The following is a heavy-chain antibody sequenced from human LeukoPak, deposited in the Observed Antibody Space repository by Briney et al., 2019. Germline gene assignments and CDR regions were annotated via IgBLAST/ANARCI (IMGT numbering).Heavy chain of an antibody. CDR1: GGSISSYY. CDR2: IYYSGST. CDR3: ARGGYCSGGSCRGRRWFDP. D-gene: IGHD2-15*01. Sequence: KPSETLSLTCTVSGGSISSYYWSLIRQPPGKGLEWIGYIYYSGSTNYNPSLKSRVTISVDTSKNQFSLKLSSVTAADTAVYYCARGGYCSGGSCRGRRWFDPWGQGTLVTVSS. J-gene: IGHJ5*02. V-gene: IGHV4-59*01.